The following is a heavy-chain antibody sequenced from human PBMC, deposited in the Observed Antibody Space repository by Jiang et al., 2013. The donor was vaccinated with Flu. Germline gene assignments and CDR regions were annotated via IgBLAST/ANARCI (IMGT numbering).Heavy chain of an antibody. CDR1: GGTFSSYA. V-gene: IGHV1-69*06. J-gene: IGHJ4*02. Sequence: GAEVKKPGSSVKVSCKASGGTFSSYAISWVRQAPGQGLEWMGGIIPIFGTANYAQKFQGRVTITADKSTSTAYMELSSLRSEDTAVYYCARMCQAPGLRYXALDYWGQGTLVTVSS. CDR3: ARMCQAPGLRYXALDY. CDR2: IIPIFGTA. D-gene: IGHD3-9*01.